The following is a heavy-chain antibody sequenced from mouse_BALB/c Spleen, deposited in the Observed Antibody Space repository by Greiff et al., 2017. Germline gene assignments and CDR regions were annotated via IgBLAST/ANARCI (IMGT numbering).Heavy chain of an antibody. CDR2: IWSGGST. CDR3: ARLPYYYGNYYAMDY. Sequence: QVHVKQSGPGLVQPSQSLSITCTVSGFSLTSYGVHWVRQSPGKGLEWLGVIWSGGSTDYNAAFISRLSISKDNSKSQVFFKMNSLQADDTAIYYCARLPYYYGNYYAMDYWGQGTSVTVSS. V-gene: IGHV2-4-1*01. D-gene: IGHD1-1*01. CDR1: GFSLTSYG. J-gene: IGHJ4*01.